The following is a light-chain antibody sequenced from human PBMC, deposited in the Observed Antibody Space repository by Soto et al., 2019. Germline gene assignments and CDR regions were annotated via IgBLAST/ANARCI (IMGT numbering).Light chain of an antibody. CDR2: KAS. Sequence: DIQMTQSPSTLSASVGDRVTITCRASQSISSWLAWYQQKPGKAPKLLIYKASSLESGVPSRFSGSGSGTEFPLTISSLQHDDFATYYCQQYNSSWTFGQGTKVEIK. V-gene: IGKV1-5*03. J-gene: IGKJ1*01. CDR3: QQYNSSWT. CDR1: QSISSW.